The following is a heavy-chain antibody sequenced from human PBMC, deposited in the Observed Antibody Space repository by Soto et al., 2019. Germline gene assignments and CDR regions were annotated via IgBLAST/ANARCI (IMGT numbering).Heavy chain of an antibody. J-gene: IGHJ6*02. CDR3: ARALYCSGGSCSHLRGMDV. CDR2: IYHSRST. D-gene: IGHD2-15*01. CDR1: GYSISSGYY. V-gene: IGHV4-38-2*01. Sequence: ASETLSLTCAVSGYSISSGYYWGWIRQPPGKGLAWIGTIYHSRSTYYNPSLKSRVTISVDTSKNQFSLKLNSVTAADTAVYYCARALYCSGGSCSHLRGMDVWGLGTTVTVSS.